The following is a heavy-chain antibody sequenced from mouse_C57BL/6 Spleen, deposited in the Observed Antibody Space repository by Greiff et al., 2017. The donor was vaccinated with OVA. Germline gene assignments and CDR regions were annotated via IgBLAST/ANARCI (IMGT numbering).Heavy chain of an antibody. Sequence: EVKLVESGGGLVKPGGSLKLSCAASGFTFSDYAMHWVRQAPEKGLEWVAYISSGSSNIYYAASVKGRFTISRDNAKNTLCLQMTSLRSEDTAMYYCAIGRVAWFAYWGKGTLVTVSA. CDR3: AIGRVAWFAY. V-gene: IGHV5-17*01. J-gene: IGHJ3*01. CDR1: GFTFSDYA. CDR2: ISSGSSNI.